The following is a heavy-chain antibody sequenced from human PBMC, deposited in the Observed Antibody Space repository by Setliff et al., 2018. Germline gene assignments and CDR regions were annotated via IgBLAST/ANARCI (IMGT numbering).Heavy chain of an antibody. CDR3: GRVDFTMIQGVVGH. V-gene: IGHV4-39*07. CDR2: VYYSGYT. Sequence: SETLSLTCTVSGGSVSSTSHYWGWIRQAPGKGMEWIGSVYYSGYTYSKPSLQSRVSMSVDATKNQFSLKLASVTAADTAVHYCGRVDFTMIQGVVGHWGQGTLVTVSS. J-gene: IGHJ1*01. CDR1: GGSVSSTSHY. D-gene: IGHD3-10*01.